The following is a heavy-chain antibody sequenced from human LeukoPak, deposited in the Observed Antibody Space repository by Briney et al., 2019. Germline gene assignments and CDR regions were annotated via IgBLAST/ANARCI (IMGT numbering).Heavy chain of an antibody. Sequence: PGGSLRLSCAASGFTFSNAWMSWVRQAPGKGLEWVGRIKSKTDGGTTDYAAPVKGRFTISRDDSKNTLCLQMNSLKTEDTAVYYCTTALLWFGAFDIWGQGTMVTVSS. CDR1: GFTFSNAW. D-gene: IGHD3-10*01. V-gene: IGHV3-15*01. J-gene: IGHJ3*02. CDR2: IKSKTDGGTT. CDR3: TTALLWFGAFDI.